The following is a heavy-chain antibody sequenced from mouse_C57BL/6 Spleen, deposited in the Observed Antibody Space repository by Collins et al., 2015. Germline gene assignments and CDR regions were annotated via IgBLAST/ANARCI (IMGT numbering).Heavy chain of an antibody. Sequence: DVQLQESGPGLVKPSQSLSLTCSVTGYSITSGYYWNWIRQFPGDKLEWMGYISYDGSNNYNPSLKNRISITRDTSKNQFFLKLNSVTTEDTATYYCARYDGYYFSWFAYRGQGTLVTVSA. CDR1: GYSITSGYY. CDR2: ISYDGSN. V-gene: IGHV3-6*01. CDR3: ARYDGYYFSWFAY. J-gene: IGHJ3*01. D-gene: IGHD2-3*01.